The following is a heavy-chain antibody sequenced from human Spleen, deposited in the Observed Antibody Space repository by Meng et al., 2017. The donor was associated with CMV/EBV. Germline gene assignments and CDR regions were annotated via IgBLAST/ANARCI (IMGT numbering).Heavy chain of an antibody. Sequence: GGSLRLSCAASGFIFSSYSMNWVRQAPGKGLEWVASISSSNYMYYADSVKGRFTISRDNAKNSLDLQMNSLRAEDSAVYYCARDQSSYGMDVWGQGTTVTVSS. CDR2: ISSSNYM. CDR1: GFIFSSYS. J-gene: IGHJ6*02. V-gene: IGHV3-21*04. D-gene: IGHD3-10*01. CDR3: ARDQSSYGMDV.